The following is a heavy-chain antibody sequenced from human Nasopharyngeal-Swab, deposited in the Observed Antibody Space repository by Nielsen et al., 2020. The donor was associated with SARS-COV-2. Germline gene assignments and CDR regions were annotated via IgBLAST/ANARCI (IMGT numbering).Heavy chain of an antibody. CDR3: ARDNTGTTFDY. Sequence: GESLKISCAMSGVSGFWMSWVRQAPGKGLEWVGQADQDGRETHFADSVRGRFTISRDNAQKSLYLHMNSLRPEGTAVYFCARDNTGTTFDYWGQGTLVTVSS. J-gene: IGHJ4*02. CDR1: GVSGFW. D-gene: IGHD1-1*01. V-gene: IGHV3-7*01. CDR2: ADQDGRET.